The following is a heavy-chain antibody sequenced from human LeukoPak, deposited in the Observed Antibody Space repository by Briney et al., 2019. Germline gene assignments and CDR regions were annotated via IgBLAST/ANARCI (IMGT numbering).Heavy chain of an antibody. CDR3: ATFRWGVGFEY. CDR1: GGSFSGSFSDYY. CDR2: IHHSGST. D-gene: IGHD3-16*01. V-gene: IGHV4-34*01. Sequence: SETLSLTCAVYGGSFSGSFSDYYWTCIRQTPGNGLERIGEIHHSGSTNYNPSLKSRVTISVDTSKNQFSLKLNSLTAADTAVYYCATFRWGVGFEYWGQGTLATVSS. J-gene: IGHJ4*02.